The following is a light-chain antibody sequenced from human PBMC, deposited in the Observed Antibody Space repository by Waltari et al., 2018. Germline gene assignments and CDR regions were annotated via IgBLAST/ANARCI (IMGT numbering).Light chain of an antibody. J-gene: IGLJ2*01. CDR3: ISHAGSSAV. CDR2: DVT. CDR1: SSDVGAYDY. V-gene: IGLV2-8*01. Sequence: QSALTQPPSVSGSPGQSVTMSCPGTSSDVGAYDYVSWYQQHAGKAPKLIIYDVTTRPSGVPDRFSGSKSGNTASLTVSGLQAQDEADYYCISHAGSSAVFGGGTKLTVL.